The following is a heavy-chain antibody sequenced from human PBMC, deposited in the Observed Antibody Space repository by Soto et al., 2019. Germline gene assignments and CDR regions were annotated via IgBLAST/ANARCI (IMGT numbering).Heavy chain of an antibody. CDR3: ARGVYSSSWYFDY. CDR1: GFTFSRYA. Sequence: GGSLRLSCAASGFTFSRYAMHWVRQTPGKGLEWVAVISNDGKNEYYGDPVKGRFTISRDNSKNTLYLQMNSLRAEDTAVYHCARGVYSSSWYFDYWGQGTLVTVSS. V-gene: IGHV3-30*04. CDR2: ISNDGKNE. D-gene: IGHD6-13*01. J-gene: IGHJ4*02.